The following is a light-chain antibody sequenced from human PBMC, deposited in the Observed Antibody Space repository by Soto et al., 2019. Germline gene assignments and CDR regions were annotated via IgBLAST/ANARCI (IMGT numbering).Light chain of an antibody. V-gene: IGLV2-14*01. CDR3: SSFTTGSTLVV. CDR1: SSDIGAYNY. Sequence: QSALTQPASVSGSPGQSITISCTGTSSDIGAYNYVSWYQQNPGTAPKLMIYDVSNRPSGVSNRFSGSKSGNTASLTISGVQAEDEAHYYCSSFTTGSTLVVFGGGTKVTVL. CDR2: DVS. J-gene: IGLJ3*02.